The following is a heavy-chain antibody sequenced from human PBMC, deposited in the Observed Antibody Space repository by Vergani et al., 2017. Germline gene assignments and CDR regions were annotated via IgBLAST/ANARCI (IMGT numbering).Heavy chain of an antibody. V-gene: IGHV4-30-4*08. CDR2: IYYSGST. CDR1: GGSISSGDYY. J-gene: IGHJ4*02. Sequence: QVQLQESGPGLVKPSQTLSLTCTVPGGSISSGDYYWSWIRQPPGKGLEWIGYIYYSGSTYYNPSLKSRVTISVDTSKNQFSLKLSSVTAADPAVYYCARERIAVAGSPFDYGGQGTLVTVSS. CDR3: ARERIAVAGSPFDY. D-gene: IGHD6-19*01.